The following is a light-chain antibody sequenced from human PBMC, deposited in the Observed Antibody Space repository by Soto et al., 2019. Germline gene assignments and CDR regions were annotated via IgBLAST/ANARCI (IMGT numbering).Light chain of an antibody. CDR1: QSVSSN. CDR3: QQYNKWSPWT. CDR2: GAS. V-gene: IGKV3-15*01. J-gene: IGKJ1*01. Sequence: EIVMTQSPDTLSVSPGERATISCRASQSVSSNLAWYQEKPGQAPRTLIYGASTTATGIPARFSGSRSGTEFTLTISSRQSEDFAVYYCQQYNKWSPWTFGQGTKVEVK.